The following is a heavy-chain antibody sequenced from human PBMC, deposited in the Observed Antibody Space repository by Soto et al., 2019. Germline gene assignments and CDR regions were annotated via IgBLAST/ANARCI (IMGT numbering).Heavy chain of an antibody. D-gene: IGHD2-2*01. Sequence: QVQLVQSGAEVKKPGSSVKVSCKASGGTFSSYAISWVRQAPGQGLEWMGGIIPIFGTANYAQKFQGRVTITADKSTSTAYMELSSLRSEDTAVYYCFCTPCSSTSCEPQYYYYGMDVWGQGTTVTVSS. CDR1: GGTFSSYA. J-gene: IGHJ6*02. V-gene: IGHV1-69*06. CDR3: FCTPCSSTSCEPQYYYYGMDV. CDR2: IIPIFGTA.